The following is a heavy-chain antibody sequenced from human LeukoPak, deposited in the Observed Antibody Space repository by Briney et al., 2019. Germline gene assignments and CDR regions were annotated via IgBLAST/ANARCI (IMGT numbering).Heavy chain of an antibody. CDR3: ARGRGTTVTYYYYYMDV. Sequence: PSETLSLTCAVYGGSFSGYYWSWIRQLPGKGLEWIGEINHSGSTNYNPSLKSRVTISVDTSKNQFSLKLSSVTAADTAVYYCARGRGTTVTYYYYYMDVWGKGTTVTVSS. CDR1: GGSFSGYY. D-gene: IGHD4-17*01. CDR2: INHSGST. J-gene: IGHJ6*03. V-gene: IGHV4-34*01.